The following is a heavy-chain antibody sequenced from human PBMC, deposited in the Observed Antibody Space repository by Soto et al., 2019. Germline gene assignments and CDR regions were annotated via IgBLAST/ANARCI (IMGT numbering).Heavy chain of an antibody. CDR2: INSDGSST. CDR3: ARDRIGGYEIDY. J-gene: IGHJ4*02. Sequence: GGSLRLSCAASGFTFSSYWMHWVRQAPGKGLVWVSRINSDGSSTSYADSVKGRFTISRDNAKNTLYLQMNSLRAEDTVVYYCARDRIGGYEIDYWGQGTLVTVSS. D-gene: IGHD2-15*01. V-gene: IGHV3-74*01. CDR1: GFTFSSYW.